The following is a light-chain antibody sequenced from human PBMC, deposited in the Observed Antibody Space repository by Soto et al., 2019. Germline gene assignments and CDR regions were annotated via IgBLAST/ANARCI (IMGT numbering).Light chain of an antibody. CDR1: QGISSF. Sequence: IPLTHSPSSLSASLLDRVGIXCLASQGISSFLAWYQQKPGKAPKLLIYAASTLQSGVPSRFSGSGSGTDFTLTISSLQPEDFATYFCQQLNSYPITFGQGTRLEIK. J-gene: IGKJ5*01. V-gene: IGKV1-9*01. CDR3: QQLNSYPIT. CDR2: AAS.